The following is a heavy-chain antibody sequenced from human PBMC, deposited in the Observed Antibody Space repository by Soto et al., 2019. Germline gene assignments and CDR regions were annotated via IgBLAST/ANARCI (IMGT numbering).Heavy chain of an antibody. V-gene: IGHV3-9*01. J-gene: IGHJ3*02. D-gene: IGHD6-13*01. CDR2: ISWNSGSI. Sequence: PGGSLRLCCAASGFTFDDYAMHWVRQAPGKGLEWVSGISWNSGSIGYADSVKGRFTISRDNAKNSLYLQMNSLRAEDTALYYCAKDKGGAAGTHLGAFDIWGQGTMVTVSS. CDR1: GFTFDDYA. CDR3: AKDKGGAAGTHLGAFDI.